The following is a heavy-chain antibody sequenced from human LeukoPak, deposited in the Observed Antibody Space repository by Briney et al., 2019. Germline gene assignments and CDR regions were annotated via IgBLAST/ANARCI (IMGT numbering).Heavy chain of an antibody. CDR1: GFTVSSNY. CDR2: IYSGGST. V-gene: IGHV3-53*01. J-gene: IGHJ4*02. CDR3: ARGPSVGATTIDFDY. Sequence: GGSLRLSCAASGFTVSSNYMSWVRQAPGKGLEWVSVIYSGGSTYYADSVKGRFTISRDNSKNTVYLQMNSLRAEDTAVYYCARGPSVGATTIDFDYWGQGTLVTVSS. D-gene: IGHD1-26*01.